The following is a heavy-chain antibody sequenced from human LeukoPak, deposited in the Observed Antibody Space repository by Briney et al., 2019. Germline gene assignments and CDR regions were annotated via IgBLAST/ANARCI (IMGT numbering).Heavy chain of an antibody. CDR2: IYHSGST. CDR3: ARGGRIYYDSSGYYYYAFDI. J-gene: IGHJ3*02. CDR1: GYSISSGYY. D-gene: IGHD3-22*01. V-gene: IGHV4-38-2*01. Sequence: PSETLSLTCAVSGYSISSGYYWGWIRQPPGKGLEWIGSIYHSGSTYYNPSLKSRVTISVDTSKNQFSLKLSSVTAADTAVYYCARGGRIYYDSSGYYYYAFDIWGRGTMVTVSS.